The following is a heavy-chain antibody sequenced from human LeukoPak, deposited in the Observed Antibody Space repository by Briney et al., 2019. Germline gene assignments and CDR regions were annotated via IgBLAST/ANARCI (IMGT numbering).Heavy chain of an antibody. CDR3: ARGELWQSRYFDY. D-gene: IGHD1-26*01. CDR1: GGSISSRNYY. CDR2: IYYSGST. J-gene: IGHJ4*02. Sequence: SQTLSPTCTVSGGSISSRNYYWSWIRQPPGKGLEWIGYIYYSGSTNYNPSLKSRVTISVDTSKNQFSLKLSSVTAADTAVYYCARGELWQSRYFDYWGQGTLVTVSS. V-gene: IGHV4-61*01.